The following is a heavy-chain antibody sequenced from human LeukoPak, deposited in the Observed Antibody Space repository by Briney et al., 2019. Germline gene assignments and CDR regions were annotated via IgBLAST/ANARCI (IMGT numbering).Heavy chain of an antibody. Sequence: SQTLSLTCAISGDSVSSNSVTWNWIRQSPSRGLQWLGRTYYRSTWYNDYAVSVKGRITVNPDTSKNQFSLHLNSVTPEDTAVYYCARRLTQYDCFDPWGQGILVTVSS. CDR2: TYYRSTWYN. CDR3: ARRLTQYDCFDP. CDR1: GDSVSSNSVT. J-gene: IGHJ5*02. V-gene: IGHV6-1*01. D-gene: IGHD2-2*01.